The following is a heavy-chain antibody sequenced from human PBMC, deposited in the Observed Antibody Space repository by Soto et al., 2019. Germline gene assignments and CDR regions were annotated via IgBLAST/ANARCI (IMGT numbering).Heavy chain of an antibody. CDR3: ARDQGYCSGGSCYVAGY. V-gene: IGHV3-74*01. CDR1: GFTFSSYW. J-gene: IGHJ4*02. D-gene: IGHD2-15*01. Sequence: EVQLVESGGGLVQPGGSQRLSCAASGFTFSSYWMQWVRQAPGKGLVWVSRINSDGSSTSYADSVKGRFTISRDNAKNTLYLQMNSLRAEDTAVYYCARDQGYCSGGSCYVAGYWGQGTLVTVSS. CDR2: INSDGSST.